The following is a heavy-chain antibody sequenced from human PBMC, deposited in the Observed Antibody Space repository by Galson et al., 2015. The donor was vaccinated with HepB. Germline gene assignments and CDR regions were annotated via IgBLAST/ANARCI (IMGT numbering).Heavy chain of an antibody. CDR2: IIPILGIA. CDR1: GGTFSSYA. Sequence: SVKVSCKASGGTFSSYAISWVRQAPGQGLEWMGRIIPILGIANYAQKFQGRVTITADKSTSTAYMELSSLRSEDTAVYYCASPRAPYCSSTSCYTASDIWGQGTMVTVSS. J-gene: IGHJ3*02. CDR3: ASPRAPYCSSTSCYTASDI. V-gene: IGHV1-69*04. D-gene: IGHD2-2*02.